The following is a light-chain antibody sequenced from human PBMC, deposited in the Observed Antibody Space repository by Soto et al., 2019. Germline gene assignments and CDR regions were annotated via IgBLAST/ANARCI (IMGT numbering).Light chain of an antibody. J-gene: IGKJ5*01. CDR2: GAS. Sequence: EIVLTQSPGTLSLFPGERATLSCRASQSLTTRSLAWYQQKPGQAPRLLIYGASSRATGIPDRFSGSGSGTDFTLTISRLEPKDFAVYSCQQYGSSPTFGQGTRLEIK. CDR1: QSLTTRS. CDR3: QQYGSSPT. V-gene: IGKV3-20*01.